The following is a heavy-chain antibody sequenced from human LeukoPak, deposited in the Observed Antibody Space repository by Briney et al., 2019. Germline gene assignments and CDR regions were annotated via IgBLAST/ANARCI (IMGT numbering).Heavy chain of an antibody. Sequence: GGSLRLSCAAPGFRFDGYAMHSVRQAPGWGLEWVAGISWNSGTIAYADSVKGRFTISRDDAKTSLYLQMNRLRAEHTALYYCAKDIAPAVFYYMDVWGKGTTVIVSS. CDR2: ISWNSGTI. V-gene: IGHV3-9*01. CDR1: GFRFDGYA. CDR3: AKDIAPAVFYYMDV. J-gene: IGHJ6*03.